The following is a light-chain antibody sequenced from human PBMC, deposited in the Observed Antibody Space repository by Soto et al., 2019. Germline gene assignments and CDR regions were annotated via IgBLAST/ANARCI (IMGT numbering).Light chain of an antibody. Sequence: QSALTQPRSVSGSPGQSVTISCTGTSSDVGGYDYVSWYQHHPGKAPKVTIYDVSKRPSGVPDRFSGSKSGNTASLTISGLQAEDEADYYCVLYMGSGISVFGGGTKLTVL. CDR1: SSDVGGYDY. CDR2: DVS. V-gene: IGLV2-11*01. CDR3: VLYMGSGISV. J-gene: IGLJ3*02.